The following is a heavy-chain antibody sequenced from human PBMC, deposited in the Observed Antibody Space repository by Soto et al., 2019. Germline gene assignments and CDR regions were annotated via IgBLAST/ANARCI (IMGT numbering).Heavy chain of an antibody. V-gene: IGHV1-3*01. D-gene: IGHD3-10*01. CDR1: GYTFTSYA. CDR3: ARVRIHYGSGRTGAFGY. J-gene: IGHJ4*02. Sequence: QVPLVQSGAEVKKPGASVKVSCKASGYTFTSYAMHWVRQAPGQRLEWMGWINAGNGNTKYSQKFQGRVTITRDTSASTAYLELSSLSSQDTAVYYCARVRIHYGSGRTGAFGYWGQGTLVTVSS. CDR2: INAGNGNT.